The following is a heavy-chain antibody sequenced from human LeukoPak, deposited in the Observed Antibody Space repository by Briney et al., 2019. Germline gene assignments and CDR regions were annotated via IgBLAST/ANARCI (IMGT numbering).Heavy chain of an antibody. CDR3: ARGSWGSC. V-gene: IGHV3-48*03. D-gene: IGHD3-16*01. Sequence: GGSLRLSCAASGFTFSSYEMNWVRQAPGKGLEWVSYISSGGSTIYYADSVKGRLTISRDNAKNSLYLQMNSLRAEDTAVYYCARGSWGSCWGQGTLVTVSS. J-gene: IGHJ4*02. CDR1: GFTFSSYE. CDR2: ISSGGSTI.